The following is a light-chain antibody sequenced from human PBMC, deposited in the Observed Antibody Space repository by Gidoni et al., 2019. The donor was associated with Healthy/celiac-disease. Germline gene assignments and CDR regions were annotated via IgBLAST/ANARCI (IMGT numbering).Light chain of an antibody. CDR3: QQYGSTPWT. V-gene: IGKV3-20*01. Sequence: IVLTQSQGTLPLSPGERATISCRSSQSVSSSYLAWYQQKPGQAPRLLIYGASSRATGIPDRFSGSGSGTDFTLTISRLEPEDLAVYYCQQYGSTPWTFGQGTKVEIK. J-gene: IGKJ1*01. CDR2: GAS. CDR1: QSVSSSY.